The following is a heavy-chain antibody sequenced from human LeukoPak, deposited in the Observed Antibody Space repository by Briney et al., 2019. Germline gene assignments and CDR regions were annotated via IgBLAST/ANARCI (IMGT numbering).Heavy chain of an antibody. V-gene: IGHV3-9*01. CDR3: AKDIEAGGPFAFDI. Sequence: PGGSLRLSCAASGFTFDDYAMHWVRLVPGKGLEWVSGISWDSGRIAYGDSVKGRFTISRDNAKKSLYAQMNSLRVEDTALYYCAKDIEAGGPFAFDIWGQGTMVTVSS. CDR2: ISWDSGRI. J-gene: IGHJ3*02. CDR1: GFTFDDYA.